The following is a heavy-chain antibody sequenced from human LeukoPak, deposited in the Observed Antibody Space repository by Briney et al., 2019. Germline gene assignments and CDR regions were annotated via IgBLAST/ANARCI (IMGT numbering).Heavy chain of an antibody. Sequence: SETLSLTCTVSSGSISGSDYYWCWIRQPPGKGLEWIGSINYSGNTYYDSSLKSRVTISVDTSKNHFSLRLSSVTAADTAVYYCARLVLSYGNAFDHWGQGALVTISS. J-gene: IGHJ4*02. V-gene: IGHV4-39*02. CDR2: INYSGNT. D-gene: IGHD3-16*01. CDR3: ARLVLSYGNAFDH. CDR1: SGSISGSDYY.